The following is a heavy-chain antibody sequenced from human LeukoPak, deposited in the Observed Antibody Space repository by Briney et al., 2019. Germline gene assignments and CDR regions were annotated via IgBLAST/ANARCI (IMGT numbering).Heavy chain of an antibody. D-gene: IGHD4-17*01. Sequence: GGSLRLSCAASTFTFSSYAMSWVRQAPGKWLEWVSAISAGADSTYYADPVQGRFTISRDNSKNTLFLQMSGLRAEDTAVYFCARGAYGDYDSWGQGTLVTVSS. CDR1: TFTFSSYA. V-gene: IGHV3-23*01. J-gene: IGHJ5*01. CDR3: ARGAYGDYDS. CDR2: ISAGADST.